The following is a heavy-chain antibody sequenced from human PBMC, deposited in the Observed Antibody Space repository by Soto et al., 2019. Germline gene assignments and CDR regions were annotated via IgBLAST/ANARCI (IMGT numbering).Heavy chain of an antibody. J-gene: IGHJ4*02. CDR2: KSYDGSNK. CDR1: GFTFSSYA. Sequence: QVQLVESGGGVVQPGRSLRLSCAASGFTFSSYAMHWVRQAPGKGLEWVAVKSYDGSNKYYADSVKGRFSISRDNSKNTLYLQMNSLRAEDTAVYYCASGGVWFGNRGIDYWGQGTLVTVSS. V-gene: IGHV3-30-3*01. D-gene: IGHD3-10*01. CDR3: ASGGVWFGNRGIDY.